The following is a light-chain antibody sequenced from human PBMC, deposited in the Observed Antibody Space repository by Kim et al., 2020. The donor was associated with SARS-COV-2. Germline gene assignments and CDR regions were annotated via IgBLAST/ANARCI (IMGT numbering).Light chain of an antibody. CDR2: GAS. CDR3: LQHNTYPIT. Sequence: ASVGDRVTITCRASQDMRNGLSLFQHNPGRAPKRLIYGASSLQSGVPSRFSGSGSGTEFTLTISSLQPEYFATYFCLQHNTYPITFGQGTRLEIK. CDR1: QDMRNG. V-gene: IGKV1-17*01. J-gene: IGKJ5*01.